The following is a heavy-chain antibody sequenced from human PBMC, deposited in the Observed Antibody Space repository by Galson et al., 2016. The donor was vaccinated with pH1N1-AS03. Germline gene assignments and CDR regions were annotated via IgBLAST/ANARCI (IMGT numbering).Heavy chain of an antibody. CDR3: ANDFNYDFWSGYSFY. CDR1: GFTISNFG. V-gene: IGHV3-30*18. D-gene: IGHD3/OR15-3a*01. Sequence: SLRLSCAASGFTISNFGMLWVRQAPGQGLEWVAIISFDGTNKYYADSVKGRFRISRDNSKSTLFLQMSALRAEDTAVYYCANDFNYDFWSGYSFYWGQGALVTVSA. CDR2: ISFDGTNK. J-gene: IGHJ4*02.